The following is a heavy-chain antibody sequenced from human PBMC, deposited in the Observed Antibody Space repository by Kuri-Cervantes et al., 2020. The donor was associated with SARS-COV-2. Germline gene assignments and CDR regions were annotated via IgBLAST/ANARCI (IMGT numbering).Heavy chain of an antibody. CDR3: ARDHGYCSSTSCYFDY. D-gene: IGHD2-2*01. CDR1: GFTFSSYS. J-gene: IGHJ4*02. Sequence: GGSLRLSCAASGFTFSSYSMNWVRQAPGKGLEWVSSISSSSSYIYYADSVKGRFTISRDNAKNSLYLQMNSLRAEDTAVYYCARDHGYCSSTSCYFDYWGQGTLVTVSS. CDR2: ISSSSSYI. V-gene: IGHV3-21*01.